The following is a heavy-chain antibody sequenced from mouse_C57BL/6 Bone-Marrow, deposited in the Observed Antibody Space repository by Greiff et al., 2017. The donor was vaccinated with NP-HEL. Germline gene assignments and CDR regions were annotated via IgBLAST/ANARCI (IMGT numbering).Heavy chain of an antibody. D-gene: IGHD2-4*01. V-gene: IGHV14-4*01. CDR1: GFNIKDDY. J-gene: IGHJ3*01. CDR2: IDPENGDT. Sequence: VQLQQSGAELVRPGASVKLSCTASGFNIKDDYMHWVKQRPEQGLEWIGWIDPENGDTEYASKFQGKATITADTSSNTAYLQLSSLTSEDTAVYYCTTDYDKGPWFAYWAKGLWSLSLQ. CDR3: TTDYDKGPWFAY.